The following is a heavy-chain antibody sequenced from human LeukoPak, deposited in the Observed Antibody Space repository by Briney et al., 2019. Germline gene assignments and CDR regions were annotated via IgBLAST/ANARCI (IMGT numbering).Heavy chain of an antibody. V-gene: IGHV4-39*07. D-gene: IGHD3-10*01. CDR3: ARSSGSGFYYKNYYYYMDV. CDR2: IYYSGST. Sequence: SETLSLTCTVSGGSISSSSYYWGWIRQPPGKGLEWIGSIYYSGSTYYNPSLKSRVTISVDTSKNQFSLRLNSVTAADSAVYYCARSSGSGFYYKNYYYYMDVWGKGTTVIVSS. J-gene: IGHJ6*03. CDR1: GGSISSSSYY.